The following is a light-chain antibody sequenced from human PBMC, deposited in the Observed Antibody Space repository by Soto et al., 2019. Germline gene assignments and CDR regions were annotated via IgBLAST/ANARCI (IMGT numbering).Light chain of an antibody. V-gene: IGKV3-11*01. J-gene: IGKJ4*01. CDR1: QSVSSY. CDR3: QQRSNWPSLT. Sequence: EIVLTQSPATLSLSPGERATLSCRASQSVSSYLAWYQQKPGQAPRLLIYDASNRATGIPARFSGSGSGTDFTLTTSRLEPEDFAVYYCQQRSNWPSLTFGGGTKVDIK. CDR2: DAS.